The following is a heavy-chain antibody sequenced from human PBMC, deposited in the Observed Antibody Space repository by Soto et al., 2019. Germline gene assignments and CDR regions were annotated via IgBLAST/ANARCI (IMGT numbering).Heavy chain of an antibody. J-gene: IGHJ4*02. CDR1: GGSISSYY. CDR2: IYYSGST. Sequence: PSETLSLTCTVSGGSISSYYWSWIRQPPGKGLEWIGYIYYSGSTNYNPSLKSRVTISVDTSKNQFSLKLSSVTAADTAVYYCARGGDYYDILTGYYNPFDYWGQGTLVTVSS. CDR3: ARGGDYYDILTGYYNPFDY. V-gene: IGHV4-59*01. D-gene: IGHD3-9*01.